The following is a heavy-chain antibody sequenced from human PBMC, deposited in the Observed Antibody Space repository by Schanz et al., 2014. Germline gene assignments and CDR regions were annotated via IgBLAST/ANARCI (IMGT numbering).Heavy chain of an antibody. V-gene: IGHV4-28*03. Sequence: QLQMQESGPGLVKPSDTLSLTCAVSGYSINTSDWWGWIRQPPGKGLEWIGYIYYSGSTYYNPSLKSRFTMSGDTPKNQSSLMLGSVTAADTAVYYCARAAGPVDYWGQGTLVTVSS. D-gene: IGHD6-13*01. CDR2: IYYSGST. CDR3: ARAAGPVDY. CDR1: GYSINTSDW. J-gene: IGHJ4*02.